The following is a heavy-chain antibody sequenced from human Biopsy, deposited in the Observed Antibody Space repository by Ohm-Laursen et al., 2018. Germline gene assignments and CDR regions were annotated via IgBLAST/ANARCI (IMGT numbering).Heavy chain of an antibody. D-gene: IGHD3-22*01. Sequence: SDTLSLTCTVSGVSITAYYWSWIRQPPGKGLECIGNIHHSGSTNYNPSLKSRLTISVDTSKNQFSLKLSSVTAADTAVYYCAGWTPEYDSSRYYLDAFDIWGQGTKVTVSS. V-gene: IGHV4-4*09. CDR1: GVSITAYY. CDR3: AGWTPEYDSSRYYLDAFDI. CDR2: IHHSGST. J-gene: IGHJ3*02.